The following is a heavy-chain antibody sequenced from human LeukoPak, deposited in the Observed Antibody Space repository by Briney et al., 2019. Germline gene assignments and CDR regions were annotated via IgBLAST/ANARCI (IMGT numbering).Heavy chain of an antibody. CDR2: IYYSGSI. V-gene: IGHV4-59*01. CDR1: GGSISSYY. J-gene: IGHJ4*02. Sequence: SETLSLTCTVSGGSISSYYWSWIRQPPGKGLEWIGYIYYSGSINYNPSLKSRVTISVDTSKNQFSLKLSSVTAADTAVYYCARGPPTSSWYFDYWGQGTLVTVSS. CDR3: ARGPPTSSWYFDY. D-gene: IGHD6-13*01.